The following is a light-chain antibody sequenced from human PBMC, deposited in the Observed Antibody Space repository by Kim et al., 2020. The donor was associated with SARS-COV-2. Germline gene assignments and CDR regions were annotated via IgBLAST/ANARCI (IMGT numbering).Light chain of an antibody. CDR1: QDNSNY. CDR2: DAS. J-gene: IGKJ2*01. CDR3: QQYDNLPYT. Sequence: SGSVGDRVTITCRASQDNSNYLKWYQQKTGKAPKLLIYDASNLETGVPSRFSGSGSGTDFTFTISSLQPEDIATYYCQQYDNLPYTFGQGTKLEI. V-gene: IGKV1-33*01.